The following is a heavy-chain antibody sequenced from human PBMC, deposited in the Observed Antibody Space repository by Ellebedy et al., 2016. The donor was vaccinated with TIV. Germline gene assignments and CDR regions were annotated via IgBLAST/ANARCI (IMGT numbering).Heavy chain of an antibody. Sequence: GGSLRLSCAASGFTFSSYGMHWVRQAPGKGLEWVAVISYDGSNKYYADSVKGRFTISRDNSKNTLYLQMNSLRAEDTAVYYCAKRYCSGGSYYGGHFDYWGQGTLVTVSS. V-gene: IGHV3-30*18. CDR3: AKRYCSGGSYYGGHFDY. CDR2: ISYDGSNK. CDR1: GFTFSSYG. J-gene: IGHJ4*02. D-gene: IGHD2-15*01.